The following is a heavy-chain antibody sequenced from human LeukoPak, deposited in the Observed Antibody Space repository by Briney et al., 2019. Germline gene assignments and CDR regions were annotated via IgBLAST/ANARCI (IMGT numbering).Heavy chain of an antibody. CDR1: GGSISSYY. V-gene: IGHV4-59*01. Sequence: PSETLSLTCTVSGGSISSYYWSWIRQPPGKGLEWIGYIYYSGSTNYNPSLKSRVTISVDTSKNQFSLKLSSVTAADTAVYYCARAGSGYSYIFDYWGQGTLVTVSS. CDR2: IYYSGST. D-gene: IGHD5-18*01. J-gene: IGHJ4*02. CDR3: ARAGSGYSYIFDY.